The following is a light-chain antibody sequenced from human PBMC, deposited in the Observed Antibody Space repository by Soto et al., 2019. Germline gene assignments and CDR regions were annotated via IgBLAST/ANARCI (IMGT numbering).Light chain of an antibody. Sequence: DIQMTQSPSTLSASVGDRVTITCRASQSVNSRLAWFQQKPGKAPKLLIDRASNLESGVPSRFSGSGSGTEFTLTINSLQPDDFATYYCQQYNSLWTFGQGIKVEIK. V-gene: IGKV1-5*03. J-gene: IGKJ1*01. CDR2: RAS. CDR1: QSVNSR. CDR3: QQYNSLWT.